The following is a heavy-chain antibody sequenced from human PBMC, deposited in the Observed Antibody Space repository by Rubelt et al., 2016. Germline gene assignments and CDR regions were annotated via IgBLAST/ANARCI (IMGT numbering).Heavy chain of an antibody. CDR1: GGSFSGYY. Sequence: QVQLQQWGAGLLKPSETLSLTCAVYGGSFSGYYWSWIRQPPGKGLEWIGEINHGVSTNYNPSLKSRVSISVDTSKNQCSLKLNSVTAADTAVYYCASRRYNWNRFDFWGQGTLVTVSS. CDR2: INHGVST. J-gene: IGHJ4*02. D-gene: IGHD1-20*01. CDR3: ASRRYNWNRFDF. V-gene: IGHV4-34*01.